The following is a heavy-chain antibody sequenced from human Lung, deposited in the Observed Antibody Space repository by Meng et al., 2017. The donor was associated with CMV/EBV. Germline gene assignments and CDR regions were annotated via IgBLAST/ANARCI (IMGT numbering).Heavy chain of an antibody. D-gene: IGHD3-10*01. CDR2: SYYTGA. Sequence: SEPXSLXCTVAGGPIKNPNYYWSWNRHQPGKGLEWLGYSYYTGAYYNPSLASRIFISLDSSSNRYSLTLRAVTAADTALHFCARMRGSGSEDYWGPGTLVTVSS. J-gene: IGHJ4*02. V-gene: IGHV4-31*03. CDR1: GGPIKNPNYY. CDR3: ARMRGSGSEDY.